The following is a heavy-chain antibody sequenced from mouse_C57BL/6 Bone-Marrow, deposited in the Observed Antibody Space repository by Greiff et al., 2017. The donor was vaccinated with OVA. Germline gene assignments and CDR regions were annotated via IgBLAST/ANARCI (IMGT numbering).Heavy chain of an antibody. CDR3: ARLGLYYYAMDY. CDR1: GYTFTSYW. Sequence: QVQLQQPGAELVRPGTSVKLSCKASGYTFTSYWMHWVKQRPGQGLEWIGVIDPSDSYTNYNQKFKGKATLTVDTSSSTAYMPLSSLTSEDSAVYYCARLGLYYYAMDYWGQGTSVTVSS. V-gene: IGHV1-59*01. J-gene: IGHJ4*01. CDR2: IDPSDSYT.